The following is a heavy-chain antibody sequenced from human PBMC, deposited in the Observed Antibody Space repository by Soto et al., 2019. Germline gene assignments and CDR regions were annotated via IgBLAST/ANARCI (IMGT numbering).Heavy chain of an antibody. CDR3: ARDGHHCSGGSCYSDYYYYGMDV. CDR2: IHDDGSIT. J-gene: IGHJ6*02. CDR1: GFTFSSYW. D-gene: IGHD2-15*01. V-gene: IGHV3-74*01. Sequence: PGGSLRLSCAASGFTFSSYWMHWVRQAPGKGLVWVARIHDDGSITNYADSVKGRFTISRDNAKNTLYLQMNSLRAEDTAVYYCARDGHHCSGGSCYSDYYYYGMDVWGQGTTVTVSS.